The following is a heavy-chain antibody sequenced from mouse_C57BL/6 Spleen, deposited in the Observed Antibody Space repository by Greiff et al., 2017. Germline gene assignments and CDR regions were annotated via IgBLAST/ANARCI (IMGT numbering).Heavy chain of an antibody. J-gene: IGHJ4*01. V-gene: IGHV1-69*01. D-gene: IGHD1-1*01. CDR1: GYTFTSYW. CDR3: ARSRLPGSNPVYAMDY. Sequence: QVQLQQPGAELVMPGASVKLSCKASGYTFTSYWMHWVKQRPGQGLEWIGEIDPTDSYTNYNQKFKGKSTLTVDKSSSTAYMQLNSLTSEDSAVYYCARSRLPGSNPVYAMDYWGQGTSVTVSS. CDR2: IDPTDSYT.